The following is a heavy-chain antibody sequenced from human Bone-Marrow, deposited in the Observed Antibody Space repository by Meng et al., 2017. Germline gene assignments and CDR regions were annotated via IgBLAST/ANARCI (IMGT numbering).Heavy chain of an antibody. D-gene: IGHD3-10*01. J-gene: IGHJ2*01. CDR1: GGTFRNFW. V-gene: IGHV3-11*04. CDR3: ARTGEFQLGFDL. Sequence: VQLVESGGGLVKPGGSLRLSCVASGGTFRNFWMTWVRQAPGKGLEWVSYISSSGSTIYYADSVKGRFTISRDNAKNSLYLQMNSLRAEDTAVYYCARTGEFQLGFDLWGRGTLVTVSS. CDR2: ISSSGSTI.